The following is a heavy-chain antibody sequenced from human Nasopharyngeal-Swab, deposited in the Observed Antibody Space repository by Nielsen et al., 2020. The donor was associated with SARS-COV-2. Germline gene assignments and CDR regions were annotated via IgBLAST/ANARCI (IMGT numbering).Heavy chain of an antibody. CDR1: GFTFGDYA. Sequence: GESLKISCPASGFTFGDYAMSWVRQAPGKGLEWVGFIRSKAYGGTTEYAASVKGRFTISRDDSKSIAYLQMNSLKTEDTAVYYCTRTPGRTLYYYYYGMDVWGQGTTVTVSS. CDR2: IRSKAYGGTT. J-gene: IGHJ6*02. CDR3: TRTPGRTLYYYYYGMDV. V-gene: IGHV3-49*04. D-gene: IGHD3/OR15-3a*01.